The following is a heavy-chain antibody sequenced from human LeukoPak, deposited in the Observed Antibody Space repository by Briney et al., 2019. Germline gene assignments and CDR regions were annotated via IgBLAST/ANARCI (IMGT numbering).Heavy chain of an antibody. CDR2: ITGSSTYI. Sequence: PGDSLRLSCAASGFTFSSYSMNWVRQAPGKGLEWVSSITGSSTYIHYADSVKGRFTISRDNAKNSLYLQMNSLRAEDTAVYYCARGLADFVWGSYPSSYWGQGILVTVSS. J-gene: IGHJ4*02. D-gene: IGHD3-16*02. CDR1: GFTFSSYS. V-gene: IGHV3-21*01. CDR3: ARGLADFVWGSYPSSY.